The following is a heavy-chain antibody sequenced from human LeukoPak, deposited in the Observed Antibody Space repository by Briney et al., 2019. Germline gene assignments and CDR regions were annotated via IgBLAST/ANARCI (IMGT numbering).Heavy chain of an antibody. CDR1: GGTFSSYA. CDR2: IIPIFGTA. J-gene: IGHJ4*02. D-gene: IGHD5-18*01. CDR3: AALNMGYSYGFEVDY. Sequence: SVKVSCKASGGTFSSYAISWVRQAPGQGLEWMGGIIPIFGTANYAQKFQGRVMITADESTSTAYMELSSLRSEDTAVYYCAALNMGYSYGFEVDYWGQGTLVTVSS. V-gene: IGHV1-69*13.